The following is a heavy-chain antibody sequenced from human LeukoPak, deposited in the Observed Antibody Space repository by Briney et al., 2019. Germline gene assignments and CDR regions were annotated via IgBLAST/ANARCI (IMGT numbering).Heavy chain of an antibody. Sequence: SETLSLTCTVSSDSISSSSYYWGWIRQPPGKGLEWIGSIYSSGSTYYNPSLKSRVTISVDTSKNQFSLKMSSVTAADTAVYYCARLGGSSSILFDYWGQGTLVTVSS. D-gene: IGHD6-13*01. V-gene: IGHV4-39*01. CDR3: ARLGGSSSILFDY. CDR1: SDSISSSSYY. J-gene: IGHJ4*02. CDR2: IYSSGST.